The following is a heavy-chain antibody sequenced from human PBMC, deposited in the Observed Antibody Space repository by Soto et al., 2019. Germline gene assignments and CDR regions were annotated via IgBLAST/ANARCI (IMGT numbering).Heavy chain of an antibody. CDR1: GGSISSSSYY. D-gene: IGHD3-22*01. CDR2: IYYSGST. CDR3: ARLNXNYYDSSGLYAFDI. J-gene: IGHJ3*02. Sequence: SETLSLTCTVSGGSISSSSYYWGWIRQPPGKGLEWIGSIYYSGSTYYNPSLKSRVTISVDTSKNQFSLKLSSVTAADTAVYYCARLNXNYYDSSGLYAFDIWGQGTMVTVSS. V-gene: IGHV4-39*01.